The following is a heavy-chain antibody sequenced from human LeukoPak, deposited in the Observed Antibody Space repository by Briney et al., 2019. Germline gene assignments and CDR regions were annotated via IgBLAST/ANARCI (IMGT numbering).Heavy chain of an antibody. D-gene: IGHD6-13*01. V-gene: IGHV4-31*03. J-gene: IGHJ5*02. CDR2: IYYSGST. CDR1: GGSISSGGYY. Sequence: SETLSLTCTVSGGSISSGGYYWSWIRQHPGKGLEWIGYIYYSGSTYYNPSLESRVTISVDTSKNQFSLKLSSVTAADTAVYYCARGNPLYSSSWYDWFDPWGQGTLVTVSS. CDR3: ARGNPLYSSSWYDWFDP.